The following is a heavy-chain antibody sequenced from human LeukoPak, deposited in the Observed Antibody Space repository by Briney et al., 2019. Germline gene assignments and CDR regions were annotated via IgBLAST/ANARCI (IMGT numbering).Heavy chain of an antibody. J-gene: IGHJ4*02. CDR1: GYSFTSYW. Sequence: GESLKISCKGSGYSFTSYWIGWVRQMPGKGLEWMGTIYPDDSEVRYSPSFQGQVTISADKSISTAYLQWSSVKASDTAMYYCARQRQYSYGYFDYWGQGTVATVSS. CDR2: IYPDDSEV. V-gene: IGHV5-51*01. D-gene: IGHD5-18*01. CDR3: ARQRQYSYGYFDY.